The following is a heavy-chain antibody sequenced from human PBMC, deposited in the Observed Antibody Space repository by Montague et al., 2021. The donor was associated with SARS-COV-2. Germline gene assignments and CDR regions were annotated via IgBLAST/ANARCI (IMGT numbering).Heavy chain of an antibody. CDR1: GDSVSSNSAT. Sequence: AISGDSVSSNSATWNWVGQSPSRGLEWLGRTYYRSKWYNDYAVSVRGRVTINPDTSKNQFSLQLNSVTPEDTAIYYCTSGREGNYNVMDVWGQGTRSPSP. V-gene: IGHV6-1*01. CDR3: TSGREGNYNVMDV. D-gene: IGHD1-1*01. CDR2: TYYRSKWYN. J-gene: IGHJ6*02.